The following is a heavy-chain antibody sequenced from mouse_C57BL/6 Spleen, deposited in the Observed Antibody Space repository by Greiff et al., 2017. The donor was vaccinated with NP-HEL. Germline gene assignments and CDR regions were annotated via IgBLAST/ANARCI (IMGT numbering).Heavy chain of an antibody. Sequence: VKLQESGPELVKPGASVKISCKASGYAFSSSWMNWVKQRPGKGLEWIGRIYPGDGDTNYNGKFKGKATLTADKSSSTAYMQLSSLTSEDSAVYFCARYHSSGPYAMDYWGQGTSVTVSS. V-gene: IGHV1-82*01. CDR3: ARYHSSGPYAMDY. CDR1: GYAFSSSW. J-gene: IGHJ4*01. CDR2: IYPGDGDT. D-gene: IGHD3-2*02.